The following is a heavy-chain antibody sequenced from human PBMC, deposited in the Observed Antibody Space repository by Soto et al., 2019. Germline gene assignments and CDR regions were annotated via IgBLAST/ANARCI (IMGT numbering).Heavy chain of an antibody. CDR3: AKDKARRFLDHLYYYGMDV. CDR2: ISYDGSNK. Sequence: QVQLVESGGGVVQPGRSLRLSCAASGFTFSSYGMHWVRQAPGKGLEWVAVISYDGSNKYYADSVKGRFTISRDNSKNTLYLQMNSLRAEDTAVYYCAKDKARRFLDHLYYYGMDVWGQGTTVTVSS. D-gene: IGHD3-3*01. CDR1: GFTFSSYG. V-gene: IGHV3-30*18. J-gene: IGHJ6*02.